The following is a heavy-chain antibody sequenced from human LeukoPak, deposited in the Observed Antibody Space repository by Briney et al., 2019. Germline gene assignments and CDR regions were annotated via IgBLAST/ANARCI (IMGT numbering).Heavy chain of an antibody. D-gene: IGHD7-27*01. Sequence: GGSLRLSCAATGFSFSIYSMSWVRLAPGKGLEWVANIKEDGSEKYYVDSVKGRFTISRDNAKNSLFLQMNSLRAEDTALYYCARGGPTGALDDWGQGTLLTVSS. CDR1: GFSFSIYS. CDR3: ARGGPTGALDD. J-gene: IGHJ4*02. CDR2: IKEDGSEK. V-gene: IGHV3-7*01.